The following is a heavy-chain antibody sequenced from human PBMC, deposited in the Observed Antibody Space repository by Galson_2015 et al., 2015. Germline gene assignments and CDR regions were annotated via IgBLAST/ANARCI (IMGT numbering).Heavy chain of an antibody. Sequence: SLRLSCAASGFTFSSYEMNWVRQAPGKGLEWVSYISSSGSTIYYAGSVKGRFTISRDNAKNSLYLQMNSLRAEDTAVYYCARDEVRGHIVATRYYYYYMDVWGKGTTVTVSS. J-gene: IGHJ6*03. CDR3: ARDEVRGHIVATRYYYYYMDV. V-gene: IGHV3-48*03. CDR1: GFTFSSYE. CDR2: ISSSGSTI. D-gene: IGHD5-12*01.